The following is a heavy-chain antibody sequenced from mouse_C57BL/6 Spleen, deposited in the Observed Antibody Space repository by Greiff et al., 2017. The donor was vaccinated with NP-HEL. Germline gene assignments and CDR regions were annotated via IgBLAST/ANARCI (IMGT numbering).Heavy chain of an antibody. Sequence: VQLQQSGAELVKPGASVKISCKASGYAFSSYWMNWVKQRPGKGLEWIGQIYPGDGDTNYNGKFKGKATLTADKSSSTAYMQLSSLTSEDSAVYFCAREGVYDYDGYAMDYWGQGTSVTVSS. CDR3: AREGVYDYDGYAMDY. CDR2: IYPGDGDT. V-gene: IGHV1-80*01. CDR1: GYAFSSYW. J-gene: IGHJ4*01. D-gene: IGHD2-4*01.